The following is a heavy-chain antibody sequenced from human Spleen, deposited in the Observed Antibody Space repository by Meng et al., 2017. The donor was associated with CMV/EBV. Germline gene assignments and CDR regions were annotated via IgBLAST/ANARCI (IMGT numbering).Heavy chain of an antibody. Sequence: CGVFGGSLSGYYWSWIRQPPGKGLEWIGEINHTGSTNYNPSLKSRVSISVDTSKNQFSLKMSSVTAADSAVYYCARVDVLVPAAYYDYWGQGTLVTVSS. V-gene: IGHV4-34*01. D-gene: IGHD2-2*01. CDR1: GGSLSGYY. CDR3: ARVDVLVPAAYYDY. CDR2: INHTGST. J-gene: IGHJ4*02.